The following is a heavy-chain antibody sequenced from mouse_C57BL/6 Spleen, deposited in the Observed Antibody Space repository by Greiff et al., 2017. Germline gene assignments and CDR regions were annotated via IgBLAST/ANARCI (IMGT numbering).Heavy chain of an antibody. D-gene: IGHD2-12*01. J-gene: IGHJ1*03. CDR1: GFSLTSYG. CDR2: IWSGGST. V-gene: IGHV2-2*01. Sequence: VKLQQSGPGLVQPSQSLSITCTVSGFSLTSYGVHWVRQSPGKGLEWLGVIWSGGSTDYTAAFISRLSISKDNSKSQVFFKMNSLQADDTAIYYCARKAIVGYLDVWGTGTTVTVSS. CDR3: ARKAIVGYLDV.